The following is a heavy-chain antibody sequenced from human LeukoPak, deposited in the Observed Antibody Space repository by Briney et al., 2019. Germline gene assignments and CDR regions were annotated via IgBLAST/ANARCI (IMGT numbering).Heavy chain of an antibody. CDR1: VGSFSGYY. V-gene: IGHV4-34*01. J-gene: IGHJ4*02. CDR2: INHSGST. CDR3: ASSCSGGSCSTPTRLDY. Sequence: SETLSLTCAVYVGSFSGYYWSWIRQPPGKGLEWIGEINHSGSTNYNPSLKSRVTISVDTSKNQFSLKLGSVTAADTAVYYCASSCSGGSCSTPTRLDYWGQGTLVTVSS. D-gene: IGHD2-15*01.